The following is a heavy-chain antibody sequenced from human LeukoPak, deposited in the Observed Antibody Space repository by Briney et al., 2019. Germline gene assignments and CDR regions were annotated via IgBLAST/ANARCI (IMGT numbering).Heavy chain of an antibody. CDR3: ARGPRYCSSTSCYAPRFNY. D-gene: IGHD2-2*01. J-gene: IGHJ4*02. CDR1: GGSISSYY. CDR2: IYYSGST. V-gene: IGHV4-59*01. Sequence: SETLSLTCTVSGGSISSYYWSWIRQPPGKGLERIGYIYYSGSTNYNPSLKSRVTISVDTSKNQFSLKLSSVTAADTAVYYCARGPRYCSSTSCYAPRFNYWGQGTLVTVSS.